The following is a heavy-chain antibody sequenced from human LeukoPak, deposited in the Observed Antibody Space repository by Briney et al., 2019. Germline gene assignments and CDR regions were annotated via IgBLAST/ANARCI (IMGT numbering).Heavy chain of an antibody. J-gene: IGHJ3*02. D-gene: IGHD3-22*01. CDR3: ARELSSGYWFPYAFDI. CDR2: INPNGGST. CDR1: GYTFTSYY. V-gene: IGHV1-46*01. Sequence: GASVKVSCKASGYTFTSYYMHWVRQAPGQDFEWMGIINPNGGSTSDAQKFQGRDTMTTDTSTSTVYMELTGLRSEDTAVYYCARELSSGYWFPYAFDIWGQGTMITVSS.